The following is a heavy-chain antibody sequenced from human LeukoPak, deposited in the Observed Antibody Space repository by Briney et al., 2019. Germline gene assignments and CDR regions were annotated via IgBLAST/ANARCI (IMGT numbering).Heavy chain of an antibody. Sequence: ASVKVSCKASGYTFPSYGISWVRQAPGQGLEWMGWISAYNGNTNYAQKFQDRVTMTTDTSTSTAYMELRSLRSDDTAVYYCARGEDDYGGKVTADYWGQGTLVTVSS. CDR1: GYTFPSYG. V-gene: IGHV1-18*01. CDR2: ISAYNGNT. CDR3: ARGEDDYGGKVTADY. J-gene: IGHJ4*02. D-gene: IGHD4-23*01.